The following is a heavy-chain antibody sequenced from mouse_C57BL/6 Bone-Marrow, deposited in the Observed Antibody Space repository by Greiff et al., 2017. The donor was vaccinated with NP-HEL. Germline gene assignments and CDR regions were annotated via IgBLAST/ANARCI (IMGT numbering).Heavy chain of an antibody. Sequence: QLQQPGAELVMPGASVKLSCKASGYTFTSYWMHWVKQRPGQGLEWIGEIDPSDSYTNYNQKFKGKSTLTVDKSSSTAYMQLSSLTSEDSAVYYCAREIGSSYFDYWGQGTTLTVSS. D-gene: IGHD1-1*01. CDR1: GYTFTSYW. CDR2: IDPSDSYT. V-gene: IGHV1-69*01. J-gene: IGHJ2*01. CDR3: AREIGSSYFDY.